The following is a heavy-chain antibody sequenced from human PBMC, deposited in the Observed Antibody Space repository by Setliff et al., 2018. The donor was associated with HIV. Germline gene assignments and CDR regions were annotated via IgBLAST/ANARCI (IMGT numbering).Heavy chain of an antibody. CDR1: GGSITNNNYY. CDR3: VRLYRGSTTKEKSDS. J-gene: IGHJ4*02. CDR2: IYYSGST. V-gene: IGHV4-39*07. Sequence: LSLTCNVSGGSITNNNYYWGWIRQPPGKGLEWIASIYYSGSTSYNPALKSRVTMSVDAAKGQFFLKVASVTAADTAMYFCVRLYRGSTTKEKSDSWGQGMLVTVSS. D-gene: IGHD1-26*01.